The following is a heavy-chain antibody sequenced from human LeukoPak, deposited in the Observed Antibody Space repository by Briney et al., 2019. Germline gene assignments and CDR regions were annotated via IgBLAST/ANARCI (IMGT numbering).Heavy chain of an antibody. CDR3: ARGVHNYGNFDF. D-gene: IGHD5-18*01. J-gene: IGHJ4*02. Sequence: ASVKVSCKASGYTFTSCYMHWVRQAPGQGLEWMGVINPSGGSTNYAQKFQGRVTMTRDTSTSTVYVELRSLRSEDTAVYSCARGVHNYGNFDFWGQGTLVTVSS. CDR2: INPSGGST. CDR1: GYTFTSCY. V-gene: IGHV1-46*01.